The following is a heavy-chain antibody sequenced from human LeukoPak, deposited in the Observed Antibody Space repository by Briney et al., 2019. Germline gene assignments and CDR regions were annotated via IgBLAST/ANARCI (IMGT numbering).Heavy chain of an antibody. D-gene: IGHD3-10*01. V-gene: IGHV4-59*12. CDR1: GVSISSYS. Sequence: KSSETLSLTCTFSGVSISSYSWSWVRLPPGRGLEWIGYIYYSGRTTYNPSLKSRVTISLDTSKNQFSLKLRSVTAADSAVYYCAGDYGSGSYRFDYWGQGTLVTVSS. CDR2: IYYSGRT. CDR3: AGDYGSGSYRFDY. J-gene: IGHJ4*02.